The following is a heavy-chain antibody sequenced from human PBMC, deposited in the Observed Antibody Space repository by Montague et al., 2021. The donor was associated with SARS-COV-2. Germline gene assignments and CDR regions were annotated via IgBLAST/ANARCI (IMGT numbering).Heavy chain of an antibody. J-gene: IGHJ5*02. V-gene: IGHV3-23*01. Sequence: SLRLSCAASGFIFTNYGMNWVRRAPGKGLESGAGISGFGGGTYYSDSVKGRFTISRATSKSTLFLQMDGLRAEDTAIYYCAKSFSGTRNWFDIWGQGTLVTVSS. CDR1: GFIFTNYG. CDR3: AKSFSGTRNWFDI. D-gene: IGHD1-14*01. CDR2: ISGFGGGT.